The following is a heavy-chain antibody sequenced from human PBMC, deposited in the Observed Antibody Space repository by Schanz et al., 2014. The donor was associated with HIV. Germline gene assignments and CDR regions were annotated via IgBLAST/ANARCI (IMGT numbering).Heavy chain of an antibody. CDR1: GGSFSGYF. J-gene: IGHJ4*02. Sequence: QVQLQQWGAGLLKPSETMSLTCAVYGGSFSGYFWAWIRQPPGKGLEWIGEINHSGSTNYNPSLKSRVTISVDRSKNQYPLTLTSVTAADTAVYYCARTYSYDDYFDYWGQGTLVTVSS. CDR3: ARTYSYDDYFDY. CDR2: INHSGST. D-gene: IGHD5-18*01. V-gene: IGHV4-34*01.